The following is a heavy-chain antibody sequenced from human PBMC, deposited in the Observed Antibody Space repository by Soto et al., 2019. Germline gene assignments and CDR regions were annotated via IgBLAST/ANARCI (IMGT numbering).Heavy chain of an antibody. Sequence: ASVKVSCKASGYTFTSYGISWVRQAPGQGLEWMGWISAYNGNTNYAQKLQGRATMTTDTSTSTAYMELRSLRSDDTAVYYCARDYYDILTGYYSPVYYYYGMDVWGQGTTVTVSS. CDR2: ISAYNGNT. CDR1: GYTFTSYG. V-gene: IGHV1-18*04. J-gene: IGHJ6*02. CDR3: ARDYYDILTGYYSPVYYYYGMDV. D-gene: IGHD3-9*01.